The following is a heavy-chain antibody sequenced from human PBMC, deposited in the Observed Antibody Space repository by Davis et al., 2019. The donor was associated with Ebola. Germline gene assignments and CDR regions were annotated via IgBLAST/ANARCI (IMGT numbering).Heavy chain of an antibody. V-gene: IGHV1-18*01. CDR1: GYTFTSYG. Sequence: ASVKVSCKASGYTFTSYGISWVRQAPGQGLEWMGWISAYNGNTNYAQKLQGRVTMTTDTSTSTAYMELRSLRSDDTAVYYCALGVYSSGWYSPDAYFDYWGQGTLVTVFS. CDR3: ALGVYSSGWYSPDAYFDY. D-gene: IGHD6-19*01. CDR2: ISAYNGNT. J-gene: IGHJ4*02.